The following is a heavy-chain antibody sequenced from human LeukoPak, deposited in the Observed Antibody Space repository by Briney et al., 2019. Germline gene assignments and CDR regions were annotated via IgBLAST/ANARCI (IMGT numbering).Heavy chain of an antibody. CDR1: GFTVSSNY. V-gene: IGHV3-21*01. Sequence: PGGSLRLSCAASGFTVSSNYMNWVRQAPGRGLEWVSSISTTSTYIYYADSVKGRFTISRDNAKNSLYLQMNGLRAEDTAVCYCARDESPRYYDNSDYYPDAFDIWGRGTMVTVSS. J-gene: IGHJ3*02. CDR3: ARDESPRYYDNSDYYPDAFDI. D-gene: IGHD3-22*01. CDR2: ISTTSTYI.